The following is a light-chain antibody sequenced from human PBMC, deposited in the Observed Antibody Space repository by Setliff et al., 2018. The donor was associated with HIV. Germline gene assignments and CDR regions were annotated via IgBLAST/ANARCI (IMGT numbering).Light chain of an antibody. V-gene: IGLV2-14*01. CDR3: TSFTSTKTDV. CDR2: DVS. Sequence: QSVLTQPASVSGSPGQSIIISCTGTSSDIGAYDHVFWFRQYPGKAPQLMIYDVSNRASGVSDRFSASKSGNTASLTISGLQPEDEADYYCTSFTSTKTDVFGSGTKVTV. J-gene: IGLJ1*01. CDR1: SSDIGAYDH.